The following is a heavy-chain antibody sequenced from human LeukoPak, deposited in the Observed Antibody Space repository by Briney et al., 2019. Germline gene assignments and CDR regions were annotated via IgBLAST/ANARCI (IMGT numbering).Heavy chain of an antibody. V-gene: IGHV1-2*02. Sequence: ASVKVSCKASGYTFTGYYMHWVRQAPGQGLEWMGWINPNSGGTNYAKKCQGTVTMTRDTSISTDYMELSRLRSDDTAVYYCARAHASLRITMIVVGEHAFDIWGQGTMVTVSS. CDR1: GYTFTGYY. CDR3: ARAHASLRITMIVVGEHAFDI. CDR2: INPNSGGT. D-gene: IGHD3-22*01. J-gene: IGHJ3*02.